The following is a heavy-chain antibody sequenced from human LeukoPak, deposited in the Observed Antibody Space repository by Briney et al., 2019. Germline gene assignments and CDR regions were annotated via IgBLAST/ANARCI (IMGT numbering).Heavy chain of an antibody. J-gene: IGHJ4*02. CDR2: IYPGDSDT. CDR3: ARHPRYCSGGSCYSGPFDY. V-gene: IGHV5-51*01. D-gene: IGHD2-15*01. Sequence: GESLKISCKGSGYSFTSYWIGWVRQMPGKGLEWMGIIYPGDSDTRYSPSFQGQVTISADKSISTAYLQWSNLKASDTAMYYCARHPRYCSGGSCYSGPFDYWGQGTLVTVSS. CDR1: GYSFTSYW.